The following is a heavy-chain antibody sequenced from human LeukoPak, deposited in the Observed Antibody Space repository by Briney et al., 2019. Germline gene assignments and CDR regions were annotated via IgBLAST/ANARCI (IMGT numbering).Heavy chain of an antibody. D-gene: IGHD3-10*02. J-gene: IGHJ5*02. CDR3: ARGIFGELGWFDP. CDR2: INWNGGST. Sequence: GESPRLSCAASGFTFDDYGMSWVRQAPGKGLEWVSGINWNGGSTGYADSVKGRFTISRDNAKNSLYLQMNSLRAEDTALYHCARGIFGELGWFDPWGQGTLVTVSS. CDR1: GFTFDDYG. V-gene: IGHV3-20*01.